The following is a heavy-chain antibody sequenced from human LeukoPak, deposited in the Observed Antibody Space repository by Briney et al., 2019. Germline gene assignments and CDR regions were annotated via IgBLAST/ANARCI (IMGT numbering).Heavy chain of an antibody. D-gene: IGHD2-15*01. CDR3: ARETGYCSCGRCCFIY. J-gene: IGHJ4*02. Sequence: ASVTLSRNAAGYTFTVSYMHWDRQAPAQGLERMGWINTNSDGTSYEQKFQGRVTMTRATSIRTAYMEVSRLRSDDTALYFCARETGYCSCGRCCFIYWGQGTLVTVSS. V-gene: IGHV1-2*02. CDR1: GYTFTVSY. CDR2: INTNSDGT.